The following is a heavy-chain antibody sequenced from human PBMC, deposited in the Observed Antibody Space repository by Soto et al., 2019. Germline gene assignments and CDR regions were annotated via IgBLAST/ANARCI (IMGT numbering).Heavy chain of an antibody. Sequence: EVQLLESGGGLVQPGWSLRLSCAASGFTFSSYAMSWVRQAPGKGLEWVSTISGGGGSTYYADSVKGRFTISRDNSKNTLYLQMNSLRAEDTALYYCARLGYCSSLSCPTFDYWGQGSLVTVSS. V-gene: IGHV3-23*01. CDR1: GFTFSSYA. D-gene: IGHD2-2*01. J-gene: IGHJ4*02. CDR3: ARLGYCSSLSCPTFDY. CDR2: ISGGGGST.